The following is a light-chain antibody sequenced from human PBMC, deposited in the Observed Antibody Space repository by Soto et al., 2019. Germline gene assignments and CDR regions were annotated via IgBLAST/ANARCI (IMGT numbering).Light chain of an antibody. Sequence: SPLSLPVTPGDPASISCSSSQSLLHSNGYNYLDWYLQKPGQSPQLLIYLGSNRASGVPDRFSGSGSGTEFTLTISSLQSEDFAVYYCQQYGSSPGTFGQGTKVDIK. J-gene: IGKJ1*01. CDR1: QSLLHSNGYNY. CDR2: LGS. CDR3: QQYGSSPGT. V-gene: IGKV2-28*01.